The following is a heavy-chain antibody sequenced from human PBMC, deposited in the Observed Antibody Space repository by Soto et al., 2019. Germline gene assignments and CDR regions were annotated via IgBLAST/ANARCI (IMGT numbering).Heavy chain of an antibody. CDR1: GGSISSSSYY. J-gene: IGHJ4*02. D-gene: IGHD6-19*01. CDR3: AKAGGLGAVAADY. V-gene: IGHV4-39*07. CDR2: IYYSGST. Sequence: LPETLSLTCTVSGGSISSSSYYWGWIRQPPGKGLEWIGSIYYSGSTYYNPSLKSRVTISVDRSKNQFSLKLSSVTAADTAVYYCAKAGGLGAVAADYWGLGTLVTVSS.